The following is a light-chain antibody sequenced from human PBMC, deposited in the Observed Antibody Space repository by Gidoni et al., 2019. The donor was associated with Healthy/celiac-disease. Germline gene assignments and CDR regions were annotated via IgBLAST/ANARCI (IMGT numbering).Light chain of an antibody. V-gene: IGKV3-20*01. Sequence: DIVLTQSPGTLSLSPGERATISCRASPSVSSSSLAWYQHKPGQAPRLLIYGASSRATGIPERFSGSGSGRDFTLTISRLEPEDFAVYYWQQYGSSHRTVXGXTKVEIK. J-gene: IGKJ4*01. CDR2: GAS. CDR1: PSVSSSS. CDR3: QQYGSSHRT.